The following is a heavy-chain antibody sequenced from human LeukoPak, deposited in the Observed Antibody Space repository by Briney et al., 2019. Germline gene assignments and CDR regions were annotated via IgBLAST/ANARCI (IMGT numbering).Heavy chain of an antibody. D-gene: IGHD1-26*01. CDR3: ARALVGAEIDY. CDR1: GFTFSSYS. Sequence: GGSLRLSCAASGFTFSSYSMYWVRQAPGKGLEWVSSISSSSSYIYYADSVKGRFTISRDNAKNSLYLQMNSLRAEDTAVYYCARALVGAEIDYWGQRTLVTVSS. V-gene: IGHV3-21*01. CDR2: ISSSSSYI. J-gene: IGHJ4*02.